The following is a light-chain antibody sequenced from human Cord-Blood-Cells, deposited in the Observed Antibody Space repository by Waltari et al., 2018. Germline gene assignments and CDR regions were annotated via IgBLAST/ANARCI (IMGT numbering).Light chain of an antibody. V-gene: IGLV1-44*01. CDR2: SNN. CDR3: AAWDDSLNGSV. J-gene: IGLJ2*01. Sequence: QSVLPHPPSASGPPGPRVTNPCSASSSTSGSNTINCYQQLPGKAPKPLIYSNNQRPLGVPDRFSASKSGTSASLAISGLQSEDEADYHCAAWDDSLNGSVFGGGTKLTVL. CDR1: SSTSGSNT.